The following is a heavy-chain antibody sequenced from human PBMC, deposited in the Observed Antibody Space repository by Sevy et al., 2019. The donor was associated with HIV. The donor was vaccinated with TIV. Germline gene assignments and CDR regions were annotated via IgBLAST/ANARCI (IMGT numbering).Heavy chain of an antibody. J-gene: IGHJ4*02. CDR2: IRPDGSDK. D-gene: IGHD1-26*01. V-gene: IGHV3-7*01. Sequence: VGSLRLSCAASGFTFIPYWMTWVRQAPGKGLEWVANIRPDGSDKYYVDSVKGRFTISRDNAKNSLYLQMNSLRADDTAMYYCARGVGLDCWGQGALVTVSS. CDR3: ARGVGLDC. CDR1: GFTFIPYW.